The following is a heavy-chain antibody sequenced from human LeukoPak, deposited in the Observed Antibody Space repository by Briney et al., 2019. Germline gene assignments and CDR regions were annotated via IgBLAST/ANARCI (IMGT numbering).Heavy chain of an antibody. CDR3: AKDLRRYCSSTSCYTENDY. V-gene: IGHV3-48*03. D-gene: IGHD2-2*02. J-gene: IGHJ4*02. Sequence: AGGSLRLSCAASGFTFSSYEMNWVRQAPGKGLEWVSYISSSGSTIYYADSVKGRFTISRDNAKNSLYLQMNSLRAEDTAVYYCAKDLRRYCSSTSCYTENDYWGQGTLVTVSP. CDR1: GFTFSSYE. CDR2: ISSSGSTI.